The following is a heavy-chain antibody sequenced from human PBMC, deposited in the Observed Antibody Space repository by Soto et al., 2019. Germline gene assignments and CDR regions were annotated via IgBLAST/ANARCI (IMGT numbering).Heavy chain of an antibody. CDR2: IYWDDDN. V-gene: IGHV2-5*02. D-gene: IGHD3-22*01. CDR1: GFSLSSRAVG. CDR3: AHGSGWLFDH. Sequence: QITLKESGPTLVKPTQTLTLNCTFSGFSLSSRAVGVGWIRQPPGKALEWLALIYWDDDNHYSPSLRSRLTVTEDTSRNQVVLTMTNMDPVDTATYYCAHGSGWLFDHWGQGVLVTVYS. J-gene: IGHJ4*02.